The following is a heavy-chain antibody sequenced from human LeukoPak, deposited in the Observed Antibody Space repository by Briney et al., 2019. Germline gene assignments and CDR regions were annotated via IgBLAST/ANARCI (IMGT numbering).Heavy chain of an antibody. CDR1: GFTFSSYA. Sequence: QPGGSLRLSCAASGFTFSSYAMHWVRQAPGKGLEWVAVISYDGSNKYYADSVKGRFTISRDNSKNTLYLQMNSLKTEDTAVYYCTTDMGHDFIGPWGQGTLVTVSS. V-gene: IGHV3-30-3*01. CDR3: TTDMGHDFIGP. D-gene: IGHD2-15*01. CDR2: ISYDGSNK. J-gene: IGHJ5*02.